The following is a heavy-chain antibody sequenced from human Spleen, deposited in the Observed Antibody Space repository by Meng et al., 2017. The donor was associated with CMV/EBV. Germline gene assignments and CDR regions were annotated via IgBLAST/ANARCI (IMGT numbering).Heavy chain of an antibody. Sequence: SVKVSCKASGGTFSRYTISWVRQAPGQGLEWMGRIIPMLGITSYAQKFQDRDTITADKSTSTAYMELSSLRSEDTAVYYCARRRFGEDSYGMDVWGQGTTVTVSS. V-gene: IGHV1-69*02. J-gene: IGHJ6*02. D-gene: IGHD3-10*01. CDR1: GGTFSRYT. CDR2: IIPMLGIT. CDR3: ARRRFGEDSYGMDV.